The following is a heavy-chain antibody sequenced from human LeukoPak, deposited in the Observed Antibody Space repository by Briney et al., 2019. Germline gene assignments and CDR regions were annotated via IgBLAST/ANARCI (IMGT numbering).Heavy chain of an antibody. CDR1: GGSISSSSYY. CDR2: IYYSGST. J-gene: IGHJ4*02. Sequence: SETLSLTCTVSGGSISSSSYYWGWIRHPPGKGLEWIGSIYYSGSTYYNTSLKSRVTISVDTSKNQFSLKLSSVTAADTAVYYCARRAGSPPYYFDYWGQGTLVTVSS. D-gene: IGHD3-10*01. CDR3: ARRAGSPPYYFDY. V-gene: IGHV4-39*01.